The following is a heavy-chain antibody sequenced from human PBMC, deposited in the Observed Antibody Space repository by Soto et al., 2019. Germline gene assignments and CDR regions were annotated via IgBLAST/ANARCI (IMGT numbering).Heavy chain of an antibody. CDR2: ISGSGGST. D-gene: IGHD2-8*01. CDR1: GFTFSTYG. Sequence: EVQLLESGGGLVQPGGSLRLSCAASGFTFSTYGMNWVRQAPGKGLEWVSVISGSGGSTYYAYSVKGRFTVSRAKSKNALYLQLNSLRAEDTSVYYCAKDLRGDYPSHLVMIDGVPAAYHWGQVTLVTVSS. J-gene: IGHJ5*02. V-gene: IGHV3-23*01. CDR3: AKDLRGDYPSHLVMIDGVPAAYH.